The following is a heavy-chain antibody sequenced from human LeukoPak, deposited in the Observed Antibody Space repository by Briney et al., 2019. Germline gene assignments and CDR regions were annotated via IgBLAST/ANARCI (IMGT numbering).Heavy chain of an antibody. CDR1: GFTFSSYS. CDR2: IYSGGNT. Sequence: PGGSLRLSCAASGFTFSSYSMNWVRQAPGKGLEWVSIIYSGGNTYYAESVKGRFTISRDNSKNTLYLQMNSLRAEDTAVYYCARVGGGNNYASYWGQGTLVTVSS. D-gene: IGHD5-18*01. CDR3: ARVGGGNNYASY. V-gene: IGHV3-53*01. J-gene: IGHJ4*02.